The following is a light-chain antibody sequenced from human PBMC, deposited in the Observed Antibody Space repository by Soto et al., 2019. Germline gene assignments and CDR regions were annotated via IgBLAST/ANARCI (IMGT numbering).Light chain of an antibody. Sequence: QSALTQSASVSGSPGQSITITCTGTSSDVGRYNYVSWYQQHPGKAPKLMIYDVSNRPSGVSNRFSGSKSGNTASLTISGLQAEDEAEYYCSSYTSSSTLVFGGGTKLTVL. J-gene: IGLJ2*01. CDR3: SSYTSSSTLV. CDR1: SSDVGRYNY. CDR2: DVS. V-gene: IGLV2-14*01.